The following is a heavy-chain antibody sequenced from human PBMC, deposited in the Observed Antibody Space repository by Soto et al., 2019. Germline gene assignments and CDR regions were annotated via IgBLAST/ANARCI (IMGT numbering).Heavy chain of an antibody. CDR1: GYTFTNYW. CDR2: IYPGDSDT. CDR3: AASIFYYGMDV. Sequence: GESLKISCKGSGYTFTNYWIGWVRQMPGKGLEWMGIIYPGDSDTKYNPSFKGQVTISADKSITTTYLQWSSLKASDTAIYYCAASIFYYGMDVWGQGTTVTVSS. J-gene: IGHJ6*02. V-gene: IGHV5-51*01.